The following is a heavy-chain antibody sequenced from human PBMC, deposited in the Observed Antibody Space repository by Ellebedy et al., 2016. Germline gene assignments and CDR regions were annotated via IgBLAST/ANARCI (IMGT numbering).Heavy chain of an antibody. J-gene: IGHJ4*02. CDR2: ITHGGTT. CDR1: GFTFSNAW. CDR3: VTELRGSFHN. D-gene: IGHD3-10*01. Sequence: GESLKISCAASGFTFSNAWMNWVRQAPGKGLEWVGRITHGGTTDYAAPVKGRFAISRDDSEDMLYLQMNSLNTEDTAEYYCVTELRGSFHNWGQGALVTVSS. V-gene: IGHV3-15*01.